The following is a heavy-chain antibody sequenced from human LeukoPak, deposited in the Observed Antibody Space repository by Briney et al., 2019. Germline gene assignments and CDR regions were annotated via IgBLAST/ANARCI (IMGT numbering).Heavy chain of an antibody. CDR2: INHSGST. D-gene: IGHD6-13*01. Sequence: SETLSLTCAVYGGSFSGYYWSWVRQPPGKGLEWIGEINHSGSTNYNPSLKSRVTISVDTSMNQFSLKLSSVTAADTAVYYCARGSLYSSSWDYFDYWGQGALVTVSS. J-gene: IGHJ4*02. V-gene: IGHV4-34*01. CDR3: ARGSLYSSSWDYFDY. CDR1: GGSFSGYY.